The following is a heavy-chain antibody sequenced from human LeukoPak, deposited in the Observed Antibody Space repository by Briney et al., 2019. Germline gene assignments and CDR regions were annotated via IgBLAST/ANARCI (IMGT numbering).Heavy chain of an antibody. Sequence: SETLSLTCAVYGGSFSGYYWSWIRQPPGKGLEWIGEINHSGSTNYNPSLKSRVTISVDTSKNQFSLKLSSVTAADTAVYYCARGSHWFDPWGQGTLVTVSP. CDR2: INHSGST. CDR1: GGSFSGYY. CDR3: ARGSHWFDP. J-gene: IGHJ5*02. V-gene: IGHV4-34*01.